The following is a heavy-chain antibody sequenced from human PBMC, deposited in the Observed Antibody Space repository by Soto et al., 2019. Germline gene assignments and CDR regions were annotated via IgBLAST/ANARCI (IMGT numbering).Heavy chain of an antibody. CDR3: AGGISIGSSRGIDY. V-gene: IGHV1-2*04. CDR2: INPNSGGT. CDR1: GYTFTGYY. D-gene: IGHD3-9*01. J-gene: IGHJ4*02. Sequence: ASVKVSCKASGYTFTGYYMHWVRQAPGQGLEWMGWINPNSGGTNYAQKFQGWVTMTRDTSISTAYMELSRLRSDDTAVYYCAGGISIGSSRGIDYWGQGTLVTVSS.